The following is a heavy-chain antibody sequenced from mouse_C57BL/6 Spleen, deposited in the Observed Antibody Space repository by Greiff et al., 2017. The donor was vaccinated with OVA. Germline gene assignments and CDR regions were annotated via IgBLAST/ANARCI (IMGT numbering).Heavy chain of an antibody. D-gene: IGHD3-2*02. CDR2: IYPSDSET. CDR1: GYTFTSYW. Sequence: QVQLKQPGAELVRPGSSVKLSCKASGYTFTSYWMDWVKQRPGQGLEWIGNIYPSDSETHYNQKFKDKATLTVDKSSSTAYMQLSSLTSEDSAVYYCARRAQANAMDYWGQGTSVTVSS. J-gene: IGHJ4*01. V-gene: IGHV1-61*01. CDR3: ARRAQANAMDY.